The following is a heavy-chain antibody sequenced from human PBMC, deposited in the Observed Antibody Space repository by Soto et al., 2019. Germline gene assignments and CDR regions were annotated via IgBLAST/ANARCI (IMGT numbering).Heavy chain of an antibody. D-gene: IGHD3-10*01. CDR1: GDSVSNTFVA. CDR3: VRDRGTYIDCFGY. Sequence: PSQTLSLTCVISGDSVSNTFVAWNWIRQSPSRGLEWLGRTYFRSKWFNDFAVSVQNRMTITPDTSRNQFSLQLDSVTPEDTAVYYCVRDRGTYIDCFGYWGQGILVTVSS. CDR2: TYFRSKWFN. V-gene: IGHV6-1*01. J-gene: IGHJ4*02.